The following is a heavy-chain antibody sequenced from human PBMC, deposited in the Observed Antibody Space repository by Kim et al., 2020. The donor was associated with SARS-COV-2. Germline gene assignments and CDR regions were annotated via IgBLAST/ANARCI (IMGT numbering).Heavy chain of an antibody. V-gene: IGHV4-34*01. D-gene: IGHD2-2*01. J-gene: IGHJ6*03. CDR3: ARIPSAPVAPASYYYYMDV. CDR2: INHSGST. Sequence: SETLSLTCAVYGGSFSGYYWSWIRQPPGKGLEWIGEINHSGSTNYNPSLKSRVTISVDTSKNQFSLTLSSVTAADTAVYYCARIPSAPVAPASYYYYMDV. CDR1: GGSFSGYY.